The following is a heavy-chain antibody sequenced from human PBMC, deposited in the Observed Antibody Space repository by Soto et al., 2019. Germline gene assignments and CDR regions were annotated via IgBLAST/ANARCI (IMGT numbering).Heavy chain of an antibody. CDR1: GYNFTSYY. D-gene: IGHD3-22*01. V-gene: IGHV1-46*01. CDR3: ARDVHDSSGFAFDY. CDR2: INPSGGST. Sequence: KVCCKASGYNFTSYYRHWVRHAPGQGLEWMGIINPSGGSTSYAQKFQGRVTMTRDTSTSTVYMELSSLRSEDTAVYYCARDVHDSSGFAFDYWGQGTLVTVSS. J-gene: IGHJ4*02.